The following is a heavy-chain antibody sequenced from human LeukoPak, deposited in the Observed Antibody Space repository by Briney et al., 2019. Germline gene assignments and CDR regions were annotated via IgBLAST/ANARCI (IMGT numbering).Heavy chain of an antibody. CDR1: GYTFTSYG. D-gene: IGHD6-19*01. CDR3: ARAGSSGWYGGGDWFDP. J-gene: IGHJ5*02. CDR2: ISAYNGNT. Sequence: ASVKVSCKASGYTFTSYGISWVRQAPGQGLEWMGWISAYNGNTNYAQKLQGRVTMTTDTSTSTAYMELRSLRSDDTAVYYCARAGSSGWYGGGDWFDPWGQGTLVTVSS. V-gene: IGHV1-18*01.